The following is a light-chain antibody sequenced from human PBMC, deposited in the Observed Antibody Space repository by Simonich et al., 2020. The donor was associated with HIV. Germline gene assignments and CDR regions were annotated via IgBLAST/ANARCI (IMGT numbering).Light chain of an antibody. CDR3: CSYATSTTLV. CDR2: EGS. J-gene: IGLJ2*01. V-gene: IGLV2-23*01. Sequence: QSALTQPASVSGSPGQSITISCTGTSSDVGSYNLVSWYQQHPGKAPKLMIYEGSKRPSGVSNRFSGSKSGNTASLTISGLQADDEADYYCCSYATSTTLVFGGGTKLTVV. CDR1: SSDVGSYNL.